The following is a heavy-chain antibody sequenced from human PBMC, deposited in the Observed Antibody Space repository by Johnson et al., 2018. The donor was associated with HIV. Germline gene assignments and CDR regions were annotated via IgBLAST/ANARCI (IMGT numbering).Heavy chain of an antibody. J-gene: IGHJ3*02. V-gene: IGHV3-30-3*01. CDR2: ISYDGSNK. Sequence: QMQLVESGGGLVQPGRSLRLSCAASGFTFSSYAMHWVRQAPGKGLEWVAVISYDGSNKYYADSVRGRFTISRDISKNTLYLQMDSLRPDDTALYYCARGRKDLEVADGLDNDGFDMWGQGTLVTVSS. D-gene: IGHD2-2*01. CDR3: ARGRKDLEVADGLDNDGFDM. CDR1: GFTFSSYA.